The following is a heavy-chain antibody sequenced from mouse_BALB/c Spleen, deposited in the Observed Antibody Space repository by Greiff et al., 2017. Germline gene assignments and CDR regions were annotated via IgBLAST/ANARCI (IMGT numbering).Heavy chain of an antibody. Sequence: QVQLQQSGAELMKPGASVKISCKATGYTFSSYWIEWVKQRPGHGLEWIGEILPGSGSTNYNEKFKGKATFTADTSSNTAYMQLSSLTSEDSAVYYCARSGNYYGSRPFAYWGQGTLVTVSA. V-gene: IGHV1-9*01. CDR1: GYTFSSYW. CDR2: ILPGSGST. D-gene: IGHD1-1*01. J-gene: IGHJ3*01. CDR3: ARSGNYYGSRPFAY.